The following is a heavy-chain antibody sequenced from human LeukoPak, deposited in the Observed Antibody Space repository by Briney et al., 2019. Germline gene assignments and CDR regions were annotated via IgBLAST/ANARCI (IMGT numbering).Heavy chain of an antibody. CDR3: ARDDGGYCSSSSCYLGWFDP. CDR2: ITSTRSYI. J-gene: IGHJ5*02. Sequence: GGSLRLSCAASGFAFSSYAMNWVRQAPGKGLEWVSSITSTRSYIYYADSVKGRFTISRDNAKNSLYLQMDSPRAEDTAVYYCARDDGGYCSSSSCYLGWFDPWGQGTLVTVSS. CDR1: GFAFSSYA. D-gene: IGHD2-2*03. V-gene: IGHV3-21*01.